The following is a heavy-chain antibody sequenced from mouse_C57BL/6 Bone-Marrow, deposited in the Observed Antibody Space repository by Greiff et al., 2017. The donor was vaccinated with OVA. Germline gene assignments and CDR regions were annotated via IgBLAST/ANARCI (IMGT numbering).Heavy chain of an antibody. CDR1: GFTFSDYY. J-gene: IGHJ1*03. Sequence: EVMLVESEGGLVQPGSSMKLSCTASGFTFSDYYMAWVRQVPEKGLEWVANINSDGSSTYYLDSLKSRFILSRDHAKNILYLQMSSLKSEDTATYYGAREGYDYHWYFDVWGTGTTVTVSS. D-gene: IGHD2-4*01. CDR2: INSDGSST. V-gene: IGHV5-16*01. CDR3: AREGYDYHWYFDV.